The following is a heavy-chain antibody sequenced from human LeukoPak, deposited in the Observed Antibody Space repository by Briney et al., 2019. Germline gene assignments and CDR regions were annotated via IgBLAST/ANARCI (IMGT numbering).Heavy chain of an antibody. V-gene: IGHV3-48*04. D-gene: IGHD2-15*01. J-gene: IGHJ5*02. CDR1: GFTFSSYS. CDR2: ISSSSSTI. CDR3: ARDQGSRYCSGGSCYYNWFDP. Sequence: GGSLRLSCAASGFTFSSYSMNWVRQAPGKGLEWVSYISSSSSTIYYADSVKGRFTISRDNAKNSLYLQMNSLRAEDTAVYYCARDQGSRYCSGGSCYYNWFDPWGQGTLVTVSS.